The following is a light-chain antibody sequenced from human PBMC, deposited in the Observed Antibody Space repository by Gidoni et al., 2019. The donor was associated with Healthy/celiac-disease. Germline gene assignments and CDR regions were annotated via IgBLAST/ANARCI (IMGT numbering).Light chain of an antibody. J-gene: IGLJ2*01. CDR1: STSIGSNY. Sequence: QSVLTQPPSPSGTPGQRVTISCSGSSTSIGSNYVYWYQQLPGTAPKLLIYRNNQRTSGVPDRFFGAKSGTSASLAISGLRSEEEADYYCAAWDDSLSGLVFGGGTKLTVL. V-gene: IGLV1-47*01. CDR2: RNN. CDR3: AAWDDSLSGLV.